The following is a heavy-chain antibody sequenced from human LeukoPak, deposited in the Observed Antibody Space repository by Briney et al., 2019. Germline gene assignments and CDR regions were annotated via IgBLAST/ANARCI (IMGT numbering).Heavy chain of an antibody. CDR2: IRYDGSNK. Sequence: GGSLRLSCAASGFTFSSYGMHWVRQAPGKGLEWVAFIRYDGSNKYYADSVKGRFTISRDNSKNTLYLQMNSLRAEDTAVYHCAKDRAVGIIVLPAAIPYYWGQGTLVTVSS. J-gene: IGHJ4*02. CDR1: GFTFSSYG. V-gene: IGHV3-30*02. D-gene: IGHD2-2*03. CDR3: AKDRAVGIIVLPAAIPYY.